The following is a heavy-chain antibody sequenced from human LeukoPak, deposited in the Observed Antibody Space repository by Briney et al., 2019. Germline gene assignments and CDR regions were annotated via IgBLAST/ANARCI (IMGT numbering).Heavy chain of an antibody. CDR1: GGSISSGDYY. J-gene: IGHJ6*02. Sequence: PSETLSLTCTVSGGSISSGDYYWSWIRQPPGKGLEWIGYIYYSGSTYYNPSLKSRVTISVDTSKNQFSLKLSSVTAADTAVYYCARASSIFGSRSNYYGMDVWGQGTTVTVSS. CDR3: ARASSIFGSRSNYYGMDV. D-gene: IGHD3-3*01. CDR2: IYYSGST. V-gene: IGHV4-30-4*02.